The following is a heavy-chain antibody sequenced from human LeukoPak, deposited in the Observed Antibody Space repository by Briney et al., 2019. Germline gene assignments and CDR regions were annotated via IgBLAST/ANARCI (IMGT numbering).Heavy chain of an antibody. CDR3: ARGIERRYSYYTGGYYDAFDI. D-gene: IGHD3-22*01. Sequence: PSETLSLTCVVSGGPTNDYYWTWIRLPPGKGLEWIGYVYDSGSSNYNPSLKSRVTMSVDTSKNQFSLELTSVTAADTAVYYCARGIERRYSYYTGGYYDAFDIWGQGTVVTVSS. CDR2: VYDSGSS. J-gene: IGHJ3*02. CDR1: GGPTNDYY. V-gene: IGHV4-59*01.